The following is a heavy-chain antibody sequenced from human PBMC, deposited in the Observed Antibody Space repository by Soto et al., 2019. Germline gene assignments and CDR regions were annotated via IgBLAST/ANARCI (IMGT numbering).Heavy chain of an antibody. CDR1: GYTFTSYG. J-gene: IGHJ5*02. V-gene: IGHV1-18*01. Sequence: GASVKVSCKASGYTFTSYGISWVRQAPGQGLERMGWISAYNGNTNYAQKLQGRVTMTTDTSTSTAYMELRSLRSDDTAVYYCARDHLTESSGIAIGCDPWGQGTLVTVSS. CDR2: ISAYNGNT. D-gene: IGHD6-19*01. CDR3: ARDHLTESSGIAIGCDP.